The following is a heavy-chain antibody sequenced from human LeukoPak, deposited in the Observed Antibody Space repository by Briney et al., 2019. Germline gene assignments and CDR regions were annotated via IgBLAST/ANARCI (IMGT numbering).Heavy chain of an antibody. Sequence: SQTLSLTCAISGDSVSSNSAAWIWIRQSPSRGLEWLGRTYYRSKWYNDYAVSVKSRITINPDTSKNQFSLQLNSVTPEDTAVYYCAREQLGLNDAFDIWGQGTMVTVSS. CDR3: AREQLGLNDAFDI. V-gene: IGHV6-1*01. CDR1: GDSVSSNSAA. CDR2: TYYRSKWYN. J-gene: IGHJ3*02. D-gene: IGHD1-1*01.